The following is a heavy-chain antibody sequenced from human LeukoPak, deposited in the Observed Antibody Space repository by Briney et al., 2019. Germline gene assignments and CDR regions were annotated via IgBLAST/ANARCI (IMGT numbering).Heavy chain of an antibody. J-gene: IGHJ4*02. D-gene: IGHD6-25*01. Sequence: SETLSLTCAVYGGSFSGYYWSWIRQPPGKGLEWIGEINHSGSTNYNPSLKSRVTISVDTSKNQFSLKLSSVTAADTAVYYCAREEPYSSGPVFDYWGQGTLVTVSS. CDR2: INHSGST. V-gene: IGHV4-34*01. CDR1: GGSFSGYY. CDR3: AREEPYSSGPVFDY.